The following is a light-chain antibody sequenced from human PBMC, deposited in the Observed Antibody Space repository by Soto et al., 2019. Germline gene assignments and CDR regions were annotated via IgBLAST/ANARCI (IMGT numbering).Light chain of an antibody. Sequence: QSVLTQPPSASGTPGQRVTISCSGSSSDLGSNYIYWYQQLPGTAPKLLIYRNNQRPSGVPDRFSGSKSGTSASLAISGLRSEDEANYYCAGWDDSLSGVIFGGGTKLTVL. V-gene: IGLV1-47*01. CDR1: SSDLGSNY. CDR3: AGWDDSLSGVI. J-gene: IGLJ2*01. CDR2: RNN.